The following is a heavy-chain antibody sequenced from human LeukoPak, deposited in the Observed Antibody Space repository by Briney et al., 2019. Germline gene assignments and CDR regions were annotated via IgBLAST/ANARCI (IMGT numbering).Heavy chain of an antibody. CDR1: GFTFSSYG. CDR2: IRYDGTNK. D-gene: IGHD2-15*01. J-gene: IGHJ4*02. V-gene: IGHV3-33*08. CDR3: ARAPVTSCRGAFCYPFDI. Sequence: GRSLRLSCAASGFTFSSYGMHWVRQAPGKGLEWVAFIRYDGTNKYYADSVKGRFTISRDNSKNTLYLQMNSLRADDAAVYYCARAPVTSCRGAFCYPFDIWGQGTLVTVSS.